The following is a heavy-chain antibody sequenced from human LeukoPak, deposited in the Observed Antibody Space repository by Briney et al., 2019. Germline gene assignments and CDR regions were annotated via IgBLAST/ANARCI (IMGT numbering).Heavy chain of an antibody. V-gene: IGHV3-48*01. D-gene: IGHD5-18*01. J-gene: IGHJ4*02. CDR1: GFTFSSYS. Sequence: AGGSLRLSCAASGFTFSSYSMNWVRQAPGKGLERVSDISSSSSTIYYADSVKGRFTISRDKAKNSLYLQMNSLRAEDTAVYYCARVEGYSYGYGDYWGQGTLVTVSS. CDR2: ISSSSSTI. CDR3: ARVEGYSYGYGDY.